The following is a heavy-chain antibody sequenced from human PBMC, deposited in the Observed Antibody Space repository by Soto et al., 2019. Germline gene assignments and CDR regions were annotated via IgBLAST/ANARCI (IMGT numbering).Heavy chain of an antibody. CDR3: AKDSLSKTPQY. V-gene: IGHV3-30*18. CDR2: ISYDGNNK. Sequence: GGYRRLSCAASGFTFKSYGMPWVRQAPGKGLEWVAVISYDGNNKYYADSVKVRFTISRDIPKNTLYIQLNSLRAEDTAVYYFAKDSLSKTPQYWGQETIVNPSS. D-gene: IGHD2-15*01. J-gene: IGHJ4*03. CDR1: GFTFKSYG.